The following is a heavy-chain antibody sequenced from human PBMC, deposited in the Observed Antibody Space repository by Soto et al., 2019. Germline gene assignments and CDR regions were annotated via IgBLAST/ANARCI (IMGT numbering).Heavy chain of an antibody. CDR2: ISPNRGTT. V-gene: IGHV1-8*01. D-gene: IGHD3-3*01. Sequence: SGKVSFKASGYSFNSYEISWVRQATVQGLEWMAWISPNRGTTGYAQRFQGRLSVTFNTSLTTVYMELSGLRSDDTAVYYCAWAGPTPIFNHWGQGALVTVSS. CDR1: GYSFNSYE. J-gene: IGHJ4*02. CDR3: AWAGPTPIFNH.